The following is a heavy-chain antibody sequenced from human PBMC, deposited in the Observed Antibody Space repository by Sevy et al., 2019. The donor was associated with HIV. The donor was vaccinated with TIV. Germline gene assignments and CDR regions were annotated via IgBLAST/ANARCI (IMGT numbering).Heavy chain of an antibody. CDR1: GFTFSSYS. Sequence: GGSLRLSCAASGFTFSSYSMNWVRQAPGKGLEWVSSISSSSYIYYADSMKGRFTISRDNAKNSLYLQMNSLRAEDTAVYYCARDLKRYSSSSGVDYWGQGTLVTVSS. CDR3: ARDLKRYSSSSGVDY. D-gene: IGHD6-6*01. CDR2: ISSSSYI. J-gene: IGHJ4*02. V-gene: IGHV3-21*01.